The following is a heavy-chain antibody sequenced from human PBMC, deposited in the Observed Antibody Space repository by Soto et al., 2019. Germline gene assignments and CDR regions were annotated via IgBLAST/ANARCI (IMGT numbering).Heavy chain of an antibody. V-gene: IGHV3-11*01. J-gene: IGHJ3*02. CDR1: GFTFGDYE. Sequence: QVQLVESGGGLVQPGGSLRLSCAASGFTFGDYEMSWIRQAAGKGPEGVSFLSRSGNTKYYADSVKGRFSISRDNAESSQYLHMECLRVEDTATYFCARSSCGYEADAFDMWGQGTMVTVS. CDR2: LSRSGNTK. D-gene: IGHD6-19*01. CDR3: ARSSCGYEADAFDM.